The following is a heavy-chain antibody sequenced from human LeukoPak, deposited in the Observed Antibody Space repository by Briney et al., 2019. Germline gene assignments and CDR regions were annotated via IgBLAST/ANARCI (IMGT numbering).Heavy chain of an antibody. CDR1: GYSFTSYG. D-gene: IGHD1-26*01. Sequence: GASVKVSCKASGYSFTSYGISGVRQAPGQGLEWMGWISAYNGNTNYAQKFRGRVTLTTDTSTSTAYMELRSLRSDDTAVYYCARPVVGAGHDAFDIWGQGTLVTVSS. CDR3: ARPVVGAGHDAFDI. J-gene: IGHJ3*02. CDR2: ISAYNGNT. V-gene: IGHV1-18*01.